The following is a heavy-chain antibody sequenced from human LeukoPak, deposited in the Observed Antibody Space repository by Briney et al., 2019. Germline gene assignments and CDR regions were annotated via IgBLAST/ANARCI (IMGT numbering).Heavy chain of an antibody. CDR2: IYHSGST. J-gene: IGHJ5*02. D-gene: IGHD2-15*01. Sequence: SETLSLTCTVSGYSISSGYYWGWIRQPPGKGLEWIGSIYHSGSTYYNPSLKGRVTISVDTSKNQFSLKLSSVTAADTAVYYCARVVAETAYPDPWGQGTLVTVSS. CDR3: ARVVAETAYPDP. V-gene: IGHV4-38-2*02. CDR1: GYSISSGYY.